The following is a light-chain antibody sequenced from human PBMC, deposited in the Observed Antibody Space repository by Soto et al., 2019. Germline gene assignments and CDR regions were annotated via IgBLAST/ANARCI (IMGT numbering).Light chain of an antibody. CDR2: EVS. CDR1: SGDVGAYKY. Sequence: QSVLTQPASVSGSPGQSITISCTGSSGDVGAYKYICWYQQHPGKAPKLMIYEVSNRPSGVSNRFSGFKSCNTASLTISGLQAEDEADYYCSSYSGSGTWVFGGGTKVTVL. V-gene: IGLV2-14*01. CDR3: SSYSGSGTWV. J-gene: IGLJ3*02.